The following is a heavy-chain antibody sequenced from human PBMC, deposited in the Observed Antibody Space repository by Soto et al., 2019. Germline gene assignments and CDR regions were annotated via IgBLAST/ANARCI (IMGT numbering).Heavy chain of an antibody. CDR2: IKSKTDGGTT. J-gene: IGHJ4*02. D-gene: IGHD3-22*01. CDR1: GFTFSNAW. CDR3: TTVRRNTYYYDSSGYYYY. Sequence: GGSLRLSCAASGFTFSNAWMSWVRQAPGKGLEWVGRIKSKTDGGTTDYAAPVKGRFTISRDDSKNTLYLQMNSLKTEDTAVYYCTTVRRNTYYYDSSGYYYYWGQGTLVTVSS. V-gene: IGHV3-15*01.